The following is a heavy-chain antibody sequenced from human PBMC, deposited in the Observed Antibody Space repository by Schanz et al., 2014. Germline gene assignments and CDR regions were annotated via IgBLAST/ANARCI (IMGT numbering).Heavy chain of an antibody. V-gene: IGHV1-46*01. J-gene: IGHJ3*02. Sequence: QVQLVQSGAEVKGPGASVKVSCKASGYSFTPFPIHWVRQAPGQRLEWMGIINLSGGSTNNAQKFQGRLTMTRDTSTSTVYMELSSLRSDDTAVYYCARGGGPEDVFDIWGQGTILTVSS. D-gene: IGHD5-12*01. CDR1: GYSFTPFP. CDR2: INLSGGST. CDR3: ARGGGPEDVFDI.